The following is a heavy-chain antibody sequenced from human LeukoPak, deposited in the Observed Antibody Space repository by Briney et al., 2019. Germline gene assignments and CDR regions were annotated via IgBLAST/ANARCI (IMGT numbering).Heavy chain of an antibody. CDR3: VKDLLIMITFGGVIAPYDY. D-gene: IGHD3-16*02. V-gene: IGHV3-23*01. J-gene: IGHJ4*02. CDR1: GFTFSSYG. Sequence: GGSLRLSCAASGFTFSSYGMSWVRQAPGKGLEWVSAISGSGGSTYYADSVKGRFTISRDNSKNTLYLQMNSLGAEDTAVYYCVKDLLIMITFGGVIAPYDYWGQGTLVTVSS. CDR2: ISGSGGST.